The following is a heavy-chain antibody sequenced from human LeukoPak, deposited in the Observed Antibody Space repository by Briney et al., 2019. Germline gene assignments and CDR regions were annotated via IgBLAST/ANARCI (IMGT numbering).Heavy chain of an antibody. V-gene: IGHV3-30*02. CDR2: IRYDGSNK. CDR1: GFTFSGYG. Sequence: GGSLRLSCAASGFTFSGYGMHWVRQAPGKGLEWVTFIRYDGSNKYYADSVKGRFTISRDNSKNTLNLHMNSLRAEDTAVYYCAKDPTHYRVWDYYETIGLSYWGQGTLVTVSS. J-gene: IGHJ4*02. CDR3: AKDPTHYRVWDYYETIGLSY. D-gene: IGHD3-22*01.